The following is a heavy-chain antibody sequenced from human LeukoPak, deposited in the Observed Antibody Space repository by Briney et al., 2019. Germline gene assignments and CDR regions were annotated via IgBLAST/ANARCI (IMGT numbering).Heavy chain of an antibody. CDR1: GGSFSGYY. CDR2: INHSGST. J-gene: IGHJ4*02. V-gene: IGHV4-34*01. CDR3: ARHPPDYSNYV. D-gene: IGHD4-11*01. Sequence: SETLSLTCAVYGGSFSGYYWSWIRQPPGKGLEWIGEINHSGSTNYNPSLKSRVTMPVDTSKNQFSLKLSSVTAADTAVYYCARHPPDYSNYVWGQGTLVTVSS.